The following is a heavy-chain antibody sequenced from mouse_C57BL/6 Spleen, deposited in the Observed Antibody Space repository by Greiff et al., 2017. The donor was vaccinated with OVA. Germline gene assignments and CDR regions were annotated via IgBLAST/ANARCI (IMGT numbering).Heavy chain of an antibody. CDR1: GFSLTSYG. Sequence: QVQLQQSGPGLVQPSQSLSITCTASGFSLTSYGVHWVRQSPGKGLEWLGVIWSGGSTDYNAAFISRLSISKDNSKSQVLFKMNSLQADDTAIYYCARIYGNYWYFDVWGTGTTVTVSS. CDR3: ARIYGNYWYFDV. J-gene: IGHJ1*03. CDR2: IWSGGST. V-gene: IGHV2-2*01. D-gene: IGHD2-1*01.